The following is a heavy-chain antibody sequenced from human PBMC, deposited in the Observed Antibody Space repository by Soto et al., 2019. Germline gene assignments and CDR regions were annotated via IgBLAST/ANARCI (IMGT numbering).Heavy chain of an antibody. Sequence: PSETLSLTCAVYGGSFSGYYWSWIRQPPGKGLEWIGEINHSGSTNYNPSLKSRVTISVDTSKNQFSLKLSSVTAADTAVYYCARVRAVFPIAVAGTPNWFDPWGQGTLVTVS. CDR2: INHSGST. CDR3: ARVRAVFPIAVAGTPNWFDP. J-gene: IGHJ5*02. D-gene: IGHD6-19*01. V-gene: IGHV4-34*09. CDR1: GGSFSGYY.